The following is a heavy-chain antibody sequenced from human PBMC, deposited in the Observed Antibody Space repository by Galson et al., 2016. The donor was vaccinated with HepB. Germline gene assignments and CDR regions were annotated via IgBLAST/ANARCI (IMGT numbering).Heavy chain of an antibody. CDR3: ARDPGGGPTHGY. CDR1: GFTVGNNF. J-gene: IGHJ4*02. D-gene: IGHD3-16*01. V-gene: IGHV3-66*01. Sequence: SLRLSCAASGFTVGNNFMSWVRQAPGKGLELVSLIYSVGTPHYADSVKGRFTMSRDSSKNTLYLQMNSLRADDTAVYFCARDPGGGPTHGYWGQGTLVTVSS. CDR2: IYSVGTP.